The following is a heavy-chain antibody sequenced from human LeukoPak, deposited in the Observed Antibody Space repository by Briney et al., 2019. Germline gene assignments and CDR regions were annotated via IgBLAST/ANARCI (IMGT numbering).Heavy chain of an antibody. CDR3: VKDPEYGDLSYYFDY. Sequence: GGSLRLSCSASGFTFSSYAMHWVRQAPGKGLEYVSAISSNGGSTYYANSVKGRFTISRDNSKNTLYLQMSSLRAEDTAVYYCVKDPEYGDLSYYFDYWGQGTLVTVSS. J-gene: IGHJ4*02. CDR1: GFTFSSYA. V-gene: IGHV3-64D*06. D-gene: IGHD4-17*01. CDR2: ISSNGGST.